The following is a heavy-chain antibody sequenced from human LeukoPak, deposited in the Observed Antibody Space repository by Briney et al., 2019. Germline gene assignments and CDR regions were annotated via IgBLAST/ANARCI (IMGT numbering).Heavy chain of an antibody. CDR1: GFTFSSYG. CDR3: AKAVKGYSYGDDAFDI. J-gene: IGHJ3*02. D-gene: IGHD5-18*01. CDR2: VSHDGSNK. Sequence: GTSLRLSCAASGFTFSSYGMHWVRQAPGKGLEWVTAVSHDGSNKYYADSVKGRFTISRDNSKNTLYVQMNSLRAEDTAVYYCAKAVKGYSYGDDAFDIWGQGTIVIVSS. V-gene: IGHV3-30*18.